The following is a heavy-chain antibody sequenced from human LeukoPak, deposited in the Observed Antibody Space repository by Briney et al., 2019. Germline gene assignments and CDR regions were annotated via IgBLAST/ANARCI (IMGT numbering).Heavy chain of an antibody. D-gene: IGHD3-22*01. V-gene: IGHV3-23*01. J-gene: IGHJ4*02. CDR1: GFTFSSYA. CDR2: ISGSGGST. CDR3: AKDWYYYDSSGYGALDY. Sequence: PGGSLRLSCAASGFTFSSYAMSWVRQAPGKGLEWVSAISGSGGSTYYADPVKGRFTISRDNSKNTLYLQMNSLRAEDTAVYYCAKDWYYYDSSGYGALDYWGQGTLVTVSS.